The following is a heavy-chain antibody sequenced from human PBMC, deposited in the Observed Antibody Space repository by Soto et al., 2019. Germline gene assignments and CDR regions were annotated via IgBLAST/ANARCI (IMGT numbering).Heavy chain of an antibody. V-gene: IGHV4-34*01. CDR1: GGSFSGYY. CDR3: ARGGVYCSGGSCYRTEPFYYYYGMDV. D-gene: IGHD2-15*01. J-gene: IGHJ6*02. CDR2: INHSGST. Sequence: SETLSLTCAVYGGSFSGYYWSWIRQPPGKGLEWIGEINHSGSTNYNPSLKSRVTISVDTSKNQFSLQLSSVTAADTAVYYCARGGVYCSGGSCYRTEPFYYYYGMDVWGQGTTVTVSS.